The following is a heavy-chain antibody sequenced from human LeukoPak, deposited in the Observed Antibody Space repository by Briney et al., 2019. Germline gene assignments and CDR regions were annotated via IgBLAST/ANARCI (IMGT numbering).Heavy chain of an antibody. D-gene: IGHD3-16*01. CDR3: ARGLAFDL. Sequence: GGSLRLSCAASGFTFNTYSMNWVRQAPGKGLEWVSYISGGSVTIYYADSVKGRFTITRDNAENSLFLQMNSLRDEDTAVYYCARGLAFDLWGQGTVVSV. J-gene: IGHJ3*01. CDR1: GFTFNTYS. V-gene: IGHV3-48*02. CDR2: ISGGSVTI.